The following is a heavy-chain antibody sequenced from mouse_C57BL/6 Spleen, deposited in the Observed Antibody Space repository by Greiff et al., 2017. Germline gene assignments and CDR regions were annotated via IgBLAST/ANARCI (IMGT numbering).Heavy chain of an antibody. CDR3: ARHEESYYGNYGDYFDY. Sequence: VQLQQSGAELVKPGASVKLSCKASGYTFTEYTIHWVKQRSGQGLEWIGWFYPGSGSIKYNEKFKDKATLTADKSSSTVYMELSRLTSEDSAVYFCARHEESYYGNYGDYFDYWGQGTTLTVAS. D-gene: IGHD2-1*01. CDR1: GYTFTEYT. CDR2: FYPGSGSI. V-gene: IGHV1-62-2*01. J-gene: IGHJ2*01.